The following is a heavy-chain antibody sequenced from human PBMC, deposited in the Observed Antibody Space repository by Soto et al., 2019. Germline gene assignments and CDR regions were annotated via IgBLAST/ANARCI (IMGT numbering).Heavy chain of an antibody. Sequence: QVQLVQSGAGVEKPGSSVQVSCKTSGYTFTTYGINWERQAPGQGLEWMGWISGYNDNAIYAQKLQDRVTMTTDISTSTAYMELRSMRFDDTAVYCCARGVCVSASCFVSYWGQGTLITVSS. V-gene: IGHV1-18*01. CDR2: ISGYNDNA. CDR3: ARGVCVSASCFVSY. D-gene: IGHD2-2*01. CDR1: GYTFTTYG. J-gene: IGHJ4*02.